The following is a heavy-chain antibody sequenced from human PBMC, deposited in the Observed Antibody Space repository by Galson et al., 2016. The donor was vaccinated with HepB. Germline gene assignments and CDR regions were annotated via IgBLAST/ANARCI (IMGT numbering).Heavy chain of an antibody. CDR3: AKEADYTFPHFDS. J-gene: IGHJ4*02. V-gene: IGHV3-43*01. CDR1: GFNFAHFT. CDR2: INRYGDI. Sequence: SLRLSCAASGFNFAHFTMHWVRQFPGGGLEWVSLINRYGDINYVDSARGRFTISRDNSKNSLYLQMNSLRTEDTALYYCAKEADYTFPHFDSWGRGTLVTVSS. D-gene: IGHD4-11*01.